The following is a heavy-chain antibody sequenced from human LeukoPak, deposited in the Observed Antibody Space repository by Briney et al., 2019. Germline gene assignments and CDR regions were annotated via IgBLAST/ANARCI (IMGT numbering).Heavy chain of an antibody. J-gene: IGHJ3*02. Sequence: ASVKVSCKASGYTFTGYYMHWVRQAPGQGLEWMGWINPNSGGTNYAQKFQGRVTMTRDTSISTAYMELSRLRSDDTAVYCCARVGYYYDSSGYYSDAFDIWGQGTMVTVSS. CDR3: ARVGYYYDSSGYYSDAFDI. CDR2: INPNSGGT. CDR1: GYTFTGYY. D-gene: IGHD3-22*01. V-gene: IGHV1-2*02.